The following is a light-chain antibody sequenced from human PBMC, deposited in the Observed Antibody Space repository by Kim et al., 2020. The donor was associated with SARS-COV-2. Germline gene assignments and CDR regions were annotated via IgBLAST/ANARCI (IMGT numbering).Light chain of an antibody. J-gene: IGLJ2*01. CDR1: SSVVGSYNL. V-gene: IGLV2-23*02. CDR2: EVS. CDR3: CSYAGSSTLYVI. Sequence: SFTISFAGTSSVVGSYNLVSWYQQHPGKAPKLMIYEVSKRPSGVSNRFSGSKSGNTASLTISGLQAEDEADYYCCSYAGSSTLYVIFGGGTQLTVL.